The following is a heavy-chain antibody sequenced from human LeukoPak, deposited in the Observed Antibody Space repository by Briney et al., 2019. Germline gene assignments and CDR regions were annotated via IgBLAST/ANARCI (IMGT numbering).Heavy chain of an antibody. CDR3: ARVGYSDYGAYYGMDV. Sequence: SETLSLTCTVSGGSISNYYWTWIRQPPGKGLEWSGYIYYSGSTNYNPSLKSRVTISLDTSKNQFALRLASVTAADTAVYYCARVGYSDYGAYYGMDVWGQGTTVTVSS. CDR2: IYYSGST. V-gene: IGHV4-59*01. CDR1: GGSISNYY. D-gene: IGHD4-11*01. J-gene: IGHJ6*02.